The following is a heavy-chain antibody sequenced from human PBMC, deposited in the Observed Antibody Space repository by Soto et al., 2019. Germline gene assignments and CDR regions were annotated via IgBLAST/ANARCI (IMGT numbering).Heavy chain of an antibody. V-gene: IGHV1-46*01. CDR3: AREENCSDGVCYSEYFQR. Sequence: QVQLVQSGAEVKKPGASVKVPCKASGYIFTAYSMHWVRQAPGQGLEWMGVVNPSGGSTNYAQKFRGRITMTRDTSTSTVYMDLSSLTSEDTAVYYCAREENCSDGVCYSEYFQRWGQGTLVTVSS. D-gene: IGHD2-15*01. CDR1: GYIFTAYS. CDR2: VNPSGGST. J-gene: IGHJ1*01.